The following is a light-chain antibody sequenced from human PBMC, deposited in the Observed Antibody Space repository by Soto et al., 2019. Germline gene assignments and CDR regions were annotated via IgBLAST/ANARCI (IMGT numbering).Light chain of an antibody. V-gene: IGKV3-20*01. CDR2: GAS. CDR3: QQFGSPFT. J-gene: IGKJ3*01. CDR1: QSVSSSY. Sequence: EIVLTQSPGPLSLSPGERATLSCRASQSVSSSYLAWYQHKPGQAPRLLIYGASTRATGIPDRFSGSGSGTDFTLTISRLEPEDFEVYFCQQFGSPFTFGPGTKVDLK.